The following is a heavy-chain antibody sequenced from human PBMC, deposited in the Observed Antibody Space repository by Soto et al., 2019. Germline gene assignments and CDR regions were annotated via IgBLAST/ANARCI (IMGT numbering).Heavy chain of an antibody. J-gene: IGHJ4*02. CDR3: ARLSSCSNGVCYKFDY. Sequence: GESLKISCNASGYTFTSSWIGWVRQMPGKGLEWMGIIYPGDSDTRYSPSFRGQITISADRSITTAYLQWSGLKASDTGMYYCARLSSCSNGVCYKFDYWGPGTLVTVSS. V-gene: IGHV5-51*01. D-gene: IGHD2-8*01. CDR1: GYTFTSSW. CDR2: IYPGDSDT.